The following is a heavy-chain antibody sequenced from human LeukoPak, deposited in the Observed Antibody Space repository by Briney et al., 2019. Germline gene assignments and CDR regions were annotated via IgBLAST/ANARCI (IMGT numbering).Heavy chain of an antibody. J-gene: IGHJ4*02. Sequence: GGSLRLSCAASGFTFSGYWMHWVRQAPGKGLVWVSRINSDGSTTNYADSVKGRFTISRDNAKTTLYLQMNSLRGEDTAVYYCATSTYCSGGSCYSRTFQYWGQGTLVAVSS. V-gene: IGHV3-74*01. D-gene: IGHD2-15*01. CDR3: ATSTYCSGGSCYSRTFQY. CDR1: GFTFSGYW. CDR2: INSDGSTT.